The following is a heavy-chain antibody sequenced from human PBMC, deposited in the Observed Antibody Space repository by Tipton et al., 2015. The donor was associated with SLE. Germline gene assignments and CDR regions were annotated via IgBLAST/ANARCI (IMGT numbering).Heavy chain of an antibody. J-gene: IGHJ2*01. CDR1: GFTFSSYA. Sequence: SLRLSCAASGFTFSSYAMSWVRQAPGKGLERVSAISGSGGSTYYADSVKGRFTISRDNSKNTLYLQMNSLRAEDTAVYYCAKDRYGGNSGWYFDLWGRGTLVTVSS. CDR2: ISGSGGST. D-gene: IGHD4-23*01. CDR3: AKDRYGGNSGWYFDL. V-gene: IGHV3-23*01.